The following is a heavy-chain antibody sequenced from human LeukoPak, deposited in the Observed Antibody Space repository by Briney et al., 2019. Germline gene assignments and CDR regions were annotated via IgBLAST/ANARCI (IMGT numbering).Heavy chain of an antibody. D-gene: IGHD4-17*01. CDR2: IYHSGST. Sequence: SETLSLTCTVSGYSISSGYYWGWIRQPPGKRLEWVGSIYHSGSTYHNPSLKSRVTISVDTSKNQFSLKLSSVTAADTAVYYCARVLRDYGDPGDYWGQGTLVTVSS. J-gene: IGHJ4*02. CDR3: ARVLRDYGDPGDY. V-gene: IGHV4-38-2*02. CDR1: GYSISSGYY.